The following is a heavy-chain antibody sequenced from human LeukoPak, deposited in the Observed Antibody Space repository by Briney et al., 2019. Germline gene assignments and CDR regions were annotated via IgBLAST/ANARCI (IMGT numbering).Heavy chain of an antibody. Sequence: SVKVSCKASGGTFSSYAISWVRQAPGQGLEWMGGIIPIFGTANYAQKFQGRVTITADESTNTAYMELSSLRAEDTAVYYCARVGYTSGWYRNWGQGTLVTVSS. CDR2: IIPIFGTA. V-gene: IGHV1-69*13. CDR3: ARVGYTSGWYRN. J-gene: IGHJ4*02. CDR1: GGTFSSYA. D-gene: IGHD6-19*01.